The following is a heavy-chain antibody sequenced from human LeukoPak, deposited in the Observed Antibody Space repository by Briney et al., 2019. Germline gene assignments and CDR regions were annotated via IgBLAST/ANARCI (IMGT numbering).Heavy chain of an antibody. CDR3: ARDRSIAVTGPFDY. Sequence: GGSLRLSCAASGFTFSSYGMHWVRQAPGKGLEWVAVIWYDGSKKYYLDSVKGRFTISRDNSQNMLYLQMNSLRVEDTGLYYCARDRSIAVTGPFDYWGQEPWSPSPQ. CDR1: GFTFSSYG. J-gene: IGHJ4*01. D-gene: IGHD6-19*01. V-gene: IGHV3-33*01. CDR2: IWYDGSKK.